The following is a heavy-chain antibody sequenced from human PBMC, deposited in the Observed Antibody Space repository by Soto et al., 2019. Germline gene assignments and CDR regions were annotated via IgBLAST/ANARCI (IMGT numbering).Heavy chain of an antibody. V-gene: IGHV1-3*01. Sequence: XSVRVCCTASGCSLTNYAMEWGRRSPGQRLEWMGWINAGNGNTKYSQKFQGRVTITRDTSASTAYMELSSLRSEDTAVYYCAAAYCSSNSCPSYYYYGMDVWGQGTTVTVSS. CDR3: AAAYCSSNSCPSYYYYGMDV. D-gene: IGHD2-2*01. J-gene: IGHJ6*02. CDR2: INAGNGNT. CDR1: GCSLTNYA.